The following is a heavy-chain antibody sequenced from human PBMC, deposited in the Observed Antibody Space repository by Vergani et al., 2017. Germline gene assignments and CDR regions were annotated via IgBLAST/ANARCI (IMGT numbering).Heavy chain of an antibody. J-gene: IGHJ6*03. D-gene: IGHD6-6*01. CDR1: GDSMNTYY. CDR2: IYYSGST. CDR3: ARDQRIAARSRDRHYYYYMDV. Sequence: QVQLQESGPGLVKPSETLSLTCSVSGDSMNTYYWSWIRQHPGKGLEWIGYIYYSGSTYYNPSLKSRVTISVDTSKNQFSLKLSSVTAADTAVYYCARDQRIAARSRDRHYYYYMDVWGKXP. V-gene: IGHV4-59*06.